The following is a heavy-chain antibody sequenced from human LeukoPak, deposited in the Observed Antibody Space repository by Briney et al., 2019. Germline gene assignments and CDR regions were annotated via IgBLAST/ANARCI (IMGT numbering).Heavy chain of an antibody. J-gene: IGHJ6*03. V-gene: IGHV1-69*05. CDR3: ARVDRYHYYLDV. CDR1: GGTFSSYS. CDR2: IMPHFTTA. Sequence: ASVKVSCKASGGTFSSYSITWVRQAPGQGLEWMGGIMPHFTTANYAQQFQGRVTITTDESTSTAYMELSSLRFEDTAMYYCARVDRYHYYLDVGGKATTVTVS.